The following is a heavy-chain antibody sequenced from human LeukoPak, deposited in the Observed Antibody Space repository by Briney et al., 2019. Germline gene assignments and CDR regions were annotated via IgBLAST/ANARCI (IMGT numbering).Heavy chain of an antibody. V-gene: IGHV3-23*01. CDR2: ISGSGGST. D-gene: IGHD3-10*01. CDR1: GFTFSSYA. J-gene: IGHJ4*02. CDR3: XXXXGSGSPSFDY. Sequence: PGGSLRLSCAASGFTFSSYAMSWVRQAPGKGLEWVSAISGSGGSTYYADSVKGRFTISRDNSKNTLYLQMNSLRAEDTAVYYXXXXXGSGSPSFDYWGQGTLVTVSS.